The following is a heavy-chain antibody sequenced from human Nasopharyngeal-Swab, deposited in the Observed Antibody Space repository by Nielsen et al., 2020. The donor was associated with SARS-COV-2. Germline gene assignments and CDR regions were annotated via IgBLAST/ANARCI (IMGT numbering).Heavy chain of an antibody. Sequence: WVRQAPGQGLERMGRINSNSGDTKYAQKFQGRVTMTRDTSISTADMELSRLRSDDTAVYYCARGNSYGYDYWGQRILVTVSS. D-gene: IGHD5-18*01. CDR2: INSNSGDT. CDR3: ARGNSYGYDY. J-gene: IGHJ4*02. V-gene: IGHV1-2*06.